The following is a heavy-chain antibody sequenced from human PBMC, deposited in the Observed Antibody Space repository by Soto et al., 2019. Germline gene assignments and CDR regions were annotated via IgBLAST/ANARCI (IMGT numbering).Heavy chain of an antibody. D-gene: IGHD6-19*01. CDR3: ASVYSSGTPSDY. Sequence: SETLSLTCAVYGGSFSGYYWSWIRQPPGKGLEWIGEINHSGSTNYNPSLKSRVTISVDTSKNQFSLKLSSVTAADTAVYYCASVYSSGTPSDYWGQGTLVTVSS. CDR2: INHSGST. J-gene: IGHJ4*02. CDR1: GGSFSGYY. V-gene: IGHV4-34*01.